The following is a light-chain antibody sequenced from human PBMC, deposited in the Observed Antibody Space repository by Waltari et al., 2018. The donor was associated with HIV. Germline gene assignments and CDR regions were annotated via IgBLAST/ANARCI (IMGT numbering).Light chain of an antibody. V-gene: IGLV3-21*04. J-gene: IGLJ2*01. CDR3: QVWYSPSEQIL. CDR1: NLGRRS. CDR2: HAS. Sequence: YVLTQDPSESVAPGQTARISCGGDNLGRRSVHWSQQTPGQAPGLVIYHASERPSVVPERFSGSNAGNTATLTISGVEAGDEAHYYCQVWYSPSEQILFGGGTRLTVL.